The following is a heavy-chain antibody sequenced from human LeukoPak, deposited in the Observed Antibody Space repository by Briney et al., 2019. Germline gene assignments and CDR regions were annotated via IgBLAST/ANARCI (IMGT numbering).Heavy chain of an antibody. CDR1: GGTFSSYA. V-gene: IGHV1-69*13. D-gene: IGHD2-8*01. J-gene: IGHJ6*02. CDR2: IIPNFGTA. CDR3: GLGYCTNGVCYSLYYYGMDV. Sequence: SVKVSCKASGGTFSSYAISWVRQAPGQGLEWMGGIIPNFGTANYAQKFQGRVTITADESTSTAYMELSSLRSEDTAVYYCGLGYCTNGVCYSLYYYGMDVWGQGTTVTVSS.